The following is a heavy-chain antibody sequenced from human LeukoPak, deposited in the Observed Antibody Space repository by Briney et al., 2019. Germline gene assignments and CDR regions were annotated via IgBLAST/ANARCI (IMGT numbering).Heavy chain of an antibody. Sequence: SETLSLTCTVSGVSIGSSTYYWGWIRQPPGKGLEWIWTIYYPGTTYYNPSLTSRVAISVGTSNNELSLCLNSVTAADTAMYYCARDLSGSFYYAFDIWGQGTMVTVSS. CDR3: ARDLSGSFYYAFDI. D-gene: IGHD1-26*01. CDR2: IYYPGTT. CDR1: GVSIGSSTYY. V-gene: IGHV4-39*07. J-gene: IGHJ3*02.